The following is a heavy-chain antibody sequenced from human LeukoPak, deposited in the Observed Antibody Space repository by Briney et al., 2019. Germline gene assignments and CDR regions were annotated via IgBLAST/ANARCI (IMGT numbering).Heavy chain of an antibody. J-gene: IGHJ4*02. V-gene: IGHV3-21*04. D-gene: IGHD3-22*01. CDR1: GFTFSSYS. Sequence: GGSLRLSCAASGFTFSSYSMNWVRQAPGKGLEWVSSISSSSSYIYYADSVKGRFTISRDNAKNSLYLQMNSLRAEDMALYYCTKTARSGWTFDYWGQGTLVTVSS. CDR3: TKTARSGWTFDY. CDR2: ISSSSSYI.